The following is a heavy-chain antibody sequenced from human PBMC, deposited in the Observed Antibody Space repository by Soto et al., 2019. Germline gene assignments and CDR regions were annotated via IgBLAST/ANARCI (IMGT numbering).Heavy chain of an antibody. J-gene: IGHJ5*02. CDR1: GFTFSTFT. Sequence: GGSLRLSCAASGFTFSTFTMNWVRQAPGKGLEWVSTISSNSAYIYYTDALRGRFTISRDNAKNSLHLQMNSLRAEDTAVYYCTRDASRDSSARGWFDPWGPGTLVTVSS. CDR3: TRDASRDSSARGWFDP. CDR2: ISSNSAYI. D-gene: IGHD6-13*01. V-gene: IGHV3-21*01.